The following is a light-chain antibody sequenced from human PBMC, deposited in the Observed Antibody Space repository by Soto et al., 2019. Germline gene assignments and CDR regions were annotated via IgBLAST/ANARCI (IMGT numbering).Light chain of an antibody. J-gene: IGKJ4*01. CDR2: DAS. CDR3: QQYNSFFT. V-gene: IGKV1-5*01. Sequence: DIKMTQSPSTLSASVGDRVTITCRASQSISSWLAWYQQKPGKAPKLLIYDASSLESGVPSRFSGSGSGTEFTLTISSLQPDDFANYCCQQYNSFFTFGGGTKVEIK. CDR1: QSISSW.